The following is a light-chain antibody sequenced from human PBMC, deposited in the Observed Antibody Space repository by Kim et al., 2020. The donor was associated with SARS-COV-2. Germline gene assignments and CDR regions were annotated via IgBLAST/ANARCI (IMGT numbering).Light chain of an antibody. CDR2: AAS. V-gene: IGKV3D-15*01. Sequence: EIVMTQSPATLSVSPGERATLSCRASQSVAINLAWYQQKPGQAPRLLIYAASTRATGIPDRFSGSGSGTDFTLTVSRLEPEDFAVYYCQQYDGSYRYTFGQGTKLEI. CDR3: QQYDGSYRYT. CDR1: QSVAIN. J-gene: IGKJ2*01.